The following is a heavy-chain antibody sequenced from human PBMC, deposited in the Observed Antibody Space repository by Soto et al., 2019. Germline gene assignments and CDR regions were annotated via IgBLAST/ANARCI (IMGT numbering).Heavy chain of an antibody. CDR2: IRSKAYNYAT. CDR1: GFTFSGSA. CDR3: TSVLAVSPNWFDP. J-gene: IGHJ5*02. D-gene: IGHD2-15*01. V-gene: IGHV3-73*01. Sequence: EVQLVESGGGLVQPGGSLKLSCAASGFTFSGSAMHWVRQASGKGLEWVGRIRSKAYNYATAYAASVRGRFTISRDDSKNTAYLQMNSLKSEDTAVYYCTSVLAVSPNWFDPWGQGTLVTVSS.